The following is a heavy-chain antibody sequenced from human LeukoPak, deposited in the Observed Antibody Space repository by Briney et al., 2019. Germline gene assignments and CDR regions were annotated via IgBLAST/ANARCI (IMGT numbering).Heavy chain of an antibody. Sequence: PSETLSLTCTVSGVSISSYYWSWIRQPPGKGLEWIGYIYYSESTNYNPSLKSRVTISVDTSKNQFSLKLSSVTAADTAVYYCARHPPYGSGFSWGQGTLVTVSS. V-gene: IGHV4-59*08. J-gene: IGHJ4*02. D-gene: IGHD3-10*01. CDR3: ARHPPYGSGFS. CDR1: GVSISSYY. CDR2: IYYSEST.